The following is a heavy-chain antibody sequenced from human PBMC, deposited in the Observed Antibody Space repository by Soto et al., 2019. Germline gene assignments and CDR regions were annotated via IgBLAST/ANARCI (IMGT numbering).Heavy chain of an antibody. J-gene: IGHJ5*02. CDR1: GGSFSGYY. CDR3: ARGGESSSWYDFMNWFDP. D-gene: IGHD6-13*01. Sequence: PXETLSLTGAVYGGSFSGYYWSLIRQPPGKGLEWIGEINHSGSTNYNPSLKSRVTISVDTSKNQFSLKLSSVTDADTAVYYSARGGESSSWYDFMNWFDPWGQGTLVTVYS. CDR2: INHSGST. V-gene: IGHV4-34*01.